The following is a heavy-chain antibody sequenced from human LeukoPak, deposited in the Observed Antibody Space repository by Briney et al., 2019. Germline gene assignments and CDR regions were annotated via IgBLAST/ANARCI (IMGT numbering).Heavy chain of an antibody. CDR3: AREVHYYDSSGYSHYGMDV. CDR1: GFTFSSYD. V-gene: IGHV3-13*01. D-gene: IGHD3-22*01. CDR2: IGTAGDT. Sequence: PGGSLRLSCAASGFTFSSYDMHWVRQATGKGLEWVSAIGTAGDTYYPGSVKGRFTISRENAKNSLYLQMNSLRAGDTAVYYCAREVHYYDSSGYSHYGMDVWGQGTTVTVSS. J-gene: IGHJ6*02.